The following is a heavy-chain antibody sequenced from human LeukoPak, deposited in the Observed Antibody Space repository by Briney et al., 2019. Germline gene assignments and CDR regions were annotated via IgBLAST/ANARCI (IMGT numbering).Heavy chain of an antibody. V-gene: IGHV3-53*01. CDR3: ARGYCSGGSCYSKDYYYMDV. J-gene: IGHJ6*03. Sequence: PGGSLRLSCAASGFTVSSNYMSWVRQAPGKRLEWVSIIYSGGTTYYTDSVKGRFTISRDNSNNMLYLQMHSLRAEDTAVYYCARGYCSGGSCYSKDYYYMDVWGKGTTVTVSS. D-gene: IGHD2-15*01. CDR1: GFTVSSNY. CDR2: IYSGGTT.